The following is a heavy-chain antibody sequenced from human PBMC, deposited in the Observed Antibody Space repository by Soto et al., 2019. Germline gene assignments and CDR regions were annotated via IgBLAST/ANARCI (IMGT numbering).Heavy chain of an antibody. V-gene: IGHV1-69*02. Sequence: GASVKVSCKASGGTFSSYTIGWVRQAPGQGLEWMGRIIPILGIANYAQKFQGRVTITADKSTSTAYMELSSLRSEDTAVYYCARGTQYCSGGSCYVYWGQGTLVTVSS. J-gene: IGHJ4*02. CDR1: GGTFSSYT. CDR3: ARGTQYCSGGSCYVY. D-gene: IGHD2-15*01. CDR2: IIPILGIA.